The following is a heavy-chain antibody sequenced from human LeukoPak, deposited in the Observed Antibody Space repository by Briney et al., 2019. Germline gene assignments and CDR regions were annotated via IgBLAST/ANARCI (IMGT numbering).Heavy chain of an antibody. Sequence: GASVTVSCKASGYTFTSYAMNWVRQAPGQGLEWMGWINTNTGNPTYAQGFTGRFVFSLGTSVGTAYLQISSLKAEDTAVYYCARESSGSYYAGYWGQGTLVTVSS. D-gene: IGHD1-26*01. CDR1: GYTFTSYA. J-gene: IGHJ4*02. CDR3: ARESSGSYYAGY. CDR2: INTNTGNP. V-gene: IGHV7-4-1*02.